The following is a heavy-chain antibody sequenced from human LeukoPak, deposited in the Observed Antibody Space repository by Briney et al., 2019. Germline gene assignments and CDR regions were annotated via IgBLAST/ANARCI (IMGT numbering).Heavy chain of an antibody. CDR1: GVTLSTYA. J-gene: IGHJ6*02. CDR3: ARGGDGYSYGMDV. D-gene: IGHD5-24*01. V-gene: IGHV3-23*01. CDR2: ISSSGSGDNT. Sequence: GGSLRLSCAASGVTLSTYAMSWARQAPGKGLEWVSGISSSGSGDNTYYADSVKGRFIISRDSSKNTLFLQMNSLRAEDTAVYYCARGGDGYSYGMDVWGQGTTVTVSS.